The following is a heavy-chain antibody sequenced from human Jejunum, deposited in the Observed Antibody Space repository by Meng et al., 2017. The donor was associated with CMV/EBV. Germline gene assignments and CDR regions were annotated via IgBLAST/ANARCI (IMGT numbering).Heavy chain of an antibody. CDR3: VRGLEVPSTF. CDR1: GYTFNSFC. Sequence: KVSCKASGYTFNSFCMHWVRQAPGLELEWMRRINSNSGATNYAKNYQGRVTITRDASITTVYLDLTGLTSDDTAVYYCVRGLEVPSTFWGQGTLVTVSS. CDR2: INSNSGAT. D-gene: IGHD3-16*01. V-gene: IGHV1-2*06. J-gene: IGHJ4*02.